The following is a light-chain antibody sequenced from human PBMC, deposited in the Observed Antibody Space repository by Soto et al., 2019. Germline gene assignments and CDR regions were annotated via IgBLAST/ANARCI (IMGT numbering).Light chain of an antibody. CDR3: QQRSNWPPMYT. Sequence: EIVLTQSPATLSLSPGERATLSCRASQSVSSYLAWYQQKPGQAPRLLIYAASNRATGIPARFSGSGSGTEFTLTISSLEPEHFAVYYCQQRSNWPPMYTFGQGTKLEIK. CDR2: AAS. J-gene: IGKJ2*01. CDR1: QSVSSY. V-gene: IGKV3-11*01.